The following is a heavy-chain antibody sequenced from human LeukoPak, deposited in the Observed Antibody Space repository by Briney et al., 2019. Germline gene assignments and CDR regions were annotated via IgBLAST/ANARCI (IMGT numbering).Heavy chain of an antibody. CDR2: IYPGDSDT. CDR1: GYSFTSYW. CDR3: ARRRDDAFDI. V-gene: IGHV5-51*01. J-gene: IGHJ3*02. Sequence: GESLKISCKGSGYSFTSYWIGWVRQMPGKGLEWMGIIYPGDSDTRYGPSLQGQVTISADKSISTAYLQWSSLKASDTAMYYCARRRDDAFDIWGQGTMVIVSS.